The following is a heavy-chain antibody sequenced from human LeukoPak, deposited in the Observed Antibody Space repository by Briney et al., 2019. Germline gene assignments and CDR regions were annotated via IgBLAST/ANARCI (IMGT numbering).Heavy chain of an antibody. J-gene: IGHJ3*02. V-gene: IGHV4-4*07. CDR1: GGSISSYY. CDR3: ARVVNSYGYDAFDI. CDR2: IYTSGST. D-gene: IGHD5-18*01. Sequence: SETLSLTCTVSGGSISSYYWRWIRQPAGKGLEWIGRIYTSGSTNYNPSLKSRVTMSVDTSKNQFSLKLSSVTAADTAVYYCARVVNSYGYDAFDIWGQGTMVTVSS.